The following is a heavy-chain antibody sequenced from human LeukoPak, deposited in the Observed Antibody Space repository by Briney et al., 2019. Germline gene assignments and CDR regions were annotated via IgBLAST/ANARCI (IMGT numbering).Heavy chain of an antibody. Sequence: SETLSLTCTVSSGSISTYYWSWIRQPPGKGLEWIGYIYYSGSSNYNPSLKSRVTISVDTSKNQFSLKLSSVTAADTAVYYCARTYCSGGSCYSGYDAFDIWGQGTMVTVSS. CDR2: IYYSGSS. CDR3: ARTYCSGGSCYSGYDAFDI. D-gene: IGHD2-15*01. CDR1: SGSISTYY. J-gene: IGHJ3*02. V-gene: IGHV4-59*01.